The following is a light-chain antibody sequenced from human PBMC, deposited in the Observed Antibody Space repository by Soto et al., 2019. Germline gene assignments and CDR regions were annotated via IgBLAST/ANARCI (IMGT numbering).Light chain of an antibody. CDR2: EVA. CDR3: CSFAGAYTLDVV. CDR1: SGDVGGYNY. V-gene: IGLV2-11*01. Sequence: QSVLTQPRSVSGSPGQSVTISCTGTSGDVGGYNYVSWYQHHPGKVPKLVIYEVAERPSGVPARFSGSKSGNTASLTISDLQPEDEADYYCCSFAGAYTLDVVFGGGTKVTVL. J-gene: IGLJ2*01.